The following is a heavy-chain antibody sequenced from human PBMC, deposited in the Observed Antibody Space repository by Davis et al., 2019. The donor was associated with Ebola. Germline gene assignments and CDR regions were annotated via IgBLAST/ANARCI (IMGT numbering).Heavy chain of an antibody. CDR1: GYSFTSYW. Sequence: GGSLRLSCKGSGYSFTSYWISWVRQMPGKGLEWMGRIDPSDSYTNYSPSFQGHVTISADKSISTAYLQWSSLKASDTAMYYCARREGRDYDYYYGMDVWGQGTTVTVSS. CDR2: IDPSDSYT. J-gene: IGHJ6*02. CDR3: ARREGRDYDYYYGMDV. V-gene: IGHV5-10-1*01.